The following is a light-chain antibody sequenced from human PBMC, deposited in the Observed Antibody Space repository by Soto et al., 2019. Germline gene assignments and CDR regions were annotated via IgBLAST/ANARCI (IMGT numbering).Light chain of an antibody. CDR1: QSVSSY. Sequence: EIVLTQSPATLSLSPGERATLSCRASQSVSSYLAWYQQKPGQAPRLLIYDASNRATGIPARFSGSGSGTDFTLIISSLEPADFALYYCQQRSNPFTFGPGTKVDIK. V-gene: IGKV3-11*01. CDR2: DAS. CDR3: QQRSNPFT. J-gene: IGKJ3*01.